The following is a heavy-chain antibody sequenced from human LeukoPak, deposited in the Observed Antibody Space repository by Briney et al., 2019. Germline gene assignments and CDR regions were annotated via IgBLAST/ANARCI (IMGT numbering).Heavy chain of an antibody. CDR3: AREIPGIVGATYFDY. J-gene: IGHJ4*02. CDR1: GGSISSYY. CDR2: IYYSGST. D-gene: IGHD1-26*01. Sequence: SETLSLTCTVSGGSISSYYWSWIRQPPGKGLEWIGFIYYSGSTNYNPSLKSRVTISVDTSKNQFSLQLSSVTAADTAVYYCAREIPGIVGATYFDYWGQGTLVTVSS. V-gene: IGHV4-59*01.